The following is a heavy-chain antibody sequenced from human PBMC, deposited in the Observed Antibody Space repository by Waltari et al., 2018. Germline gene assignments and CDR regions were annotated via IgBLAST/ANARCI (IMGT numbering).Heavy chain of an antibody. CDR3: ARHVSGPTRAAFDV. J-gene: IGHJ3*01. D-gene: IGHD6-19*01. CDR2: MPLGTNA. Sequence: EVQLVESGGGLVQPGGSLRLSCAASGFTFSSYWMHWVRQAPGTGLEGVSNMPLGTNANYAESVRGRFTISRDNSKDTLYLQMNSLRVEDTAVYFCARHVSGPTRAAFDVWVQGTMVTVSP. V-gene: IGHV3-74*01. CDR1: GFTFSSYW.